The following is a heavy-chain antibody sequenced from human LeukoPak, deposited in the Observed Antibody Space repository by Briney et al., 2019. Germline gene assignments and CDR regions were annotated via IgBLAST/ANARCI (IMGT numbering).Heavy chain of an antibody. CDR1: GYTLTELS. V-gene: IGHV1-24*01. D-gene: IGHD6-6*01. CDR2: FDPEDGET. J-gene: IGHJ6*03. Sequence: GASVKVSCKVSGYTLTELSMHRVRQAPGKGLEWMGGFDPEDGETIYAQKFQGRVTITADESTSTAYMELSSLRSEDTAVYYCARCLSSSSQFYYYYMDVWGKGTTVTVSS. CDR3: ARCLSSSSQFYYYYMDV.